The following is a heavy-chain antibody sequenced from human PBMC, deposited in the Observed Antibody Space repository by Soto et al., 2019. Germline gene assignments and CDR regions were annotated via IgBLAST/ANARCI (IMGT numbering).Heavy chain of an antibody. V-gene: IGHV1-69*01. CDR2: LIPLFGTA. Sequence: QVQLVQSGAEVKKPGSSVKVSCRASGGTFSNYAITWVRQAPGQGLEWMGGLIPLFGTANYAQKYQGRVTITADESTSTAYMELSSLRSEDTAVYYCARGRGATSDYWGQGTLVAVSS. CDR3: ARGRGATSDY. J-gene: IGHJ4*02. D-gene: IGHD1-26*01. CDR1: GGTFSNYA.